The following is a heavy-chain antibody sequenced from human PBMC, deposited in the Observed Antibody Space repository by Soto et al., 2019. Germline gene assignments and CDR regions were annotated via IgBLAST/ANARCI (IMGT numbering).Heavy chain of an antibody. CDR2: IYPGDSDT. Sequence: GESLKISCKGSGYSFTSYWIGLLRQIPWKGLEWIGIIYPGDSDTRYSPSFQGQVTISADKSISTAYLQWSSLKASDTAMYYCAVACLGVFNFDPWGQGTLATVSS. J-gene: IGHJ5*02. CDR1: GYSFTSYW. D-gene: IGHD2-8*01. CDR3: AVACLGVFNFDP. V-gene: IGHV5-51*01.